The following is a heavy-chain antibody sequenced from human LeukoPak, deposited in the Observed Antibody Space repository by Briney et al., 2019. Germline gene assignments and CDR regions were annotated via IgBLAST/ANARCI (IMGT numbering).Heavy chain of an antibody. CDR1: GYNFRNYG. CDR2: ITAGNGNT. J-gene: IGHJ3*02. D-gene: IGHD5-18*01. Sequence: GASVKVSCKASGYNFRNYGIGWVRQAPRQGLEWMGWITAGNGNTNYAQKVQGRVTMTTDTSTSTAYMELRSLRSDDTAVYFCARDSARGYSYGYNAFDIWGQGTWSPSLQ. CDR3: ARDSARGYSYGYNAFDI. V-gene: IGHV1-18*01.